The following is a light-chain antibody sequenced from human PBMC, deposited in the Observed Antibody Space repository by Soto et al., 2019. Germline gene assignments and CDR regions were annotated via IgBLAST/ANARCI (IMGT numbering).Light chain of an antibody. CDR3: QHRYNWPLT. Sequence: VVLTQSPATLSLSPLEKATLSCRASQDINTYLGWYQQKPGQPPRLLIYDASNRASGIPTRFSGSGSGTDFTLTIDTLEPEDFAIYYCQHRYNWPLTFGAGTKVDIK. J-gene: IGKJ4*01. CDR2: DAS. V-gene: IGKV3-11*01. CDR1: QDINTY.